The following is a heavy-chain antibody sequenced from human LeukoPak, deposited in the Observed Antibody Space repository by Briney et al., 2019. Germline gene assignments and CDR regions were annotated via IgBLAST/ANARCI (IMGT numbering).Heavy chain of an antibody. CDR3: ARDFFHDYGDYSPFDY. CDR2: IIPIFGAA. CDR1: GGTFSSYA. J-gene: IGHJ4*02. D-gene: IGHD4-17*01. V-gene: IGHV1-69*13. Sequence: AASVKVSCKASGGTFSSYAISWVRQAPGQGLEWMGGIIPIFGAANYAQKFQGRVTITADESTSTAYMELRSLRSDDTAVYYCARDFFHDYGDYSPFDYWGQGTLVTVSS.